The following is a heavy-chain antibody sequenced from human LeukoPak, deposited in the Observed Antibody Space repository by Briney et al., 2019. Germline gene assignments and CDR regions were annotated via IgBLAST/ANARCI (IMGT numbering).Heavy chain of an antibody. CDR3: ARNRAMDV. CDR2: VYYSGST. V-gene: IGHV4-59*01. Sequence: SETLSLTCTVSGASISSYYWSWIRQPPGKGLEWIGCVYYSGSTNYNPSLKSRVTISLDTSKNQFPLKLSSVTAADTAVYYCARNRAMDVWGQGTTVTVSS. D-gene: IGHD1-14*01. CDR1: GASISSYY. J-gene: IGHJ6*02.